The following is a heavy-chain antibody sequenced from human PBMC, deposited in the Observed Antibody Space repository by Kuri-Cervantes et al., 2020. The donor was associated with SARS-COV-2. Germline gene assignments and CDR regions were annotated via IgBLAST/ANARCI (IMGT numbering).Heavy chain of an antibody. D-gene: IGHD3-10*01. Sequence: GESLKISCAASGFTFSSYAMSWVREAPGKGLEWVAAISSGSYITHYADSVKGRFTISRDDSKNTLHLQMNSLRAEDTAVYYCAREDYYGSGRRYYYYYMDVWGKGTTVTVSS. CDR1: GFTFSSYA. J-gene: IGHJ6*03. CDR3: AREDYYGSGRRYYYYYMDV. V-gene: IGHV3-23*01. CDR2: ISSGSYIT.